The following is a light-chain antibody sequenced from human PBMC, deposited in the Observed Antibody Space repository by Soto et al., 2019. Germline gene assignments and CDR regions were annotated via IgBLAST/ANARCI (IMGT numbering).Light chain of an antibody. J-gene: IGKJ4*01. CDR2: DAS. CDR1: QSVSSY. V-gene: IGKV3-11*01. Sequence: EIVLTQSPATLSLSPGERATLSCRASQSVSSYLAWYQQKPGQAPRLLIYDASNRATGIPARFSGSGSGTDFTPTISSLEPEDFAVYYCQQRSYWPLTFGGGTKVEIK. CDR3: QQRSYWPLT.